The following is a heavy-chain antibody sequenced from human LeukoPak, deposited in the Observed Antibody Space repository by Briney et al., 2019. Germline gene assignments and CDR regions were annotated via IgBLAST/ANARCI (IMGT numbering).Heavy chain of an antibody. CDR1: GFTFSSYW. Sequence: GGSLRLSCAASGFTFSSYWMSWVRQAPGKGLEWVANIKQGGSEKYYVGSVKGRFTISRDNAKNSLYLQMNSLRAEDTAVYYCARGGEARLPVFDTAMVVRGKGATVTVSS. V-gene: IGHV3-7*01. CDR2: IKQGGSEK. J-gene: IGHJ6*01. CDR3: ARGGEARLPVFDTAMVV. D-gene: IGHD3-9*01.